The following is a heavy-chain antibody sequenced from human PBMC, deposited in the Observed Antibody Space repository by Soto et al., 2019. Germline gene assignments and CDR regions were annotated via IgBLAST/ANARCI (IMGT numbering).Heavy chain of an antibody. CDR2: VFHTGNT. CDR1: GDSIRSYY. CDR3: AREQYNWKI. D-gene: IGHD1-20*01. J-gene: IGHJ4*02. Sequence: QVQLQESGPGLVKPSETLSLTCSVSGDSIRSYYWTWNRQPPGKGLQWIGYVFHTGNTNYNPSLKSRVTISEDASKNQVSLRLTSVTAADTAVYFCAREQYNWKIWGQGTLVTVSS. V-gene: IGHV4-59*01.